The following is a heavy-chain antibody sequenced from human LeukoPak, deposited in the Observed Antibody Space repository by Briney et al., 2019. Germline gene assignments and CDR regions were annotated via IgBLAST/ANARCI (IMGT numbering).Heavy chain of an antibody. J-gene: IGHJ4*02. Sequence: PGGSLRLSCAASGFSVSTNYMTWVRQAPGKGLEWVSVIHSGGSAYSADSAKGRFTISRDNSKNTLYLQMNSLRAEDTAVYYCAKDTCSGGSCYYTTDYWGQGTLVTVSS. CDR1: GFSVSTNY. CDR3: AKDTCSGGSCYYTTDY. D-gene: IGHD2-15*01. V-gene: IGHV3-53*01. CDR2: IHSGGSA.